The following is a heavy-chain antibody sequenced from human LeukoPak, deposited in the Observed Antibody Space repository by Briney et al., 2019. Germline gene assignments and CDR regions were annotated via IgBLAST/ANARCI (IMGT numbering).Heavy chain of an antibody. V-gene: IGHV3-23*01. J-gene: IGHJ4*02. CDR3: AKVYSGSYFGFDY. CDR2: ISGSGGST. Sequence: GGSLRLSCAASGFTFSSYDMSWVRQAPGKGLEWVSAISGSGGSTYYADSVKGRFTSSRDNSKNTLYLQMNSLRAEDTAVYYCAKVYSGSYFGFDYWGQGTLVTVSS. CDR1: GFTFSSYD. D-gene: IGHD1-26*01.